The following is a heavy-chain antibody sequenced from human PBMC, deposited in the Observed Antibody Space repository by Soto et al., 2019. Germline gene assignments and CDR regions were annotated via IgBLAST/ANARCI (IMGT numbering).Heavy chain of an antibody. CDR1: GGSINTFDFS. V-gene: IGHV4-30-2*01. CDR2: IYQSGRT. Sequence: PSETLSLTCAVSGGSINTFDFSWSWIRQPPGRGLEWIGSIYQSGRTYYIPSLKSRVTVSLEKSKNQFSLKINSVVAADTAIYYCAREMTIFGVAPGGGVDVWGQGTTVTVSS. CDR3: AREMTIFGVAPGGGVDV. J-gene: IGHJ6*02. D-gene: IGHD3-3*01.